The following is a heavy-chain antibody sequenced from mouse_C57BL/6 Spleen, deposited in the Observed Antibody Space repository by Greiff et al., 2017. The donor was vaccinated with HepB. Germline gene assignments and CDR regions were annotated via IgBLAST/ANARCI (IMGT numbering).Heavy chain of an antibody. Sequence: EVQLQQSGPELVKPGASVKISCKASGYTFTDYYMNWVKQSHGKSLEWIGDINPNNGGTSYNQKFKGKATLTVDKSSSTAYMELRSLTSEDSAVYYCARSKTAQALFAYWGQGTLVTVSA. CDR1: GYTFTDYY. V-gene: IGHV1-26*01. J-gene: IGHJ3*01. D-gene: IGHD3-2*02. CDR3: ARSKTAQALFAY. CDR2: INPNNGGT.